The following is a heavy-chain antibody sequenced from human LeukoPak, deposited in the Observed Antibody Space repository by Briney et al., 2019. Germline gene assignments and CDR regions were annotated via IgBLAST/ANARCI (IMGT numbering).Heavy chain of an antibody. V-gene: IGHV1-18*01. CDR3: ARDSGYYGSGSYYWFDP. CDR2: ISGYKGNT. CDR1: GYTFTSYG. Sequence: ASVKVSCKASGYTFTSYGISWVRQAPGQGLEWMGWISGYKGNTNYAQNLQGRVTMTTDTSTSTAYMELRSLRSDDTAVYYCARDSGYYGSGSYYWFDPWGQGTLVTVSS. D-gene: IGHD3-10*01. J-gene: IGHJ5*02.